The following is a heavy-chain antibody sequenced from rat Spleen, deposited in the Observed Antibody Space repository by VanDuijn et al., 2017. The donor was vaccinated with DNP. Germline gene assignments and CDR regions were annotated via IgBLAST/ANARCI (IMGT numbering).Heavy chain of an antibody. V-gene: IGHV4-2*01. CDR2: INKGSSTI. CDR1: GFIFSNHW. Sequence: EVQLVESGGGPVQPGRSLKLSCLASGFIFSNHWMTWIRQAPGKGLEWIGEINKGSSTINYIPSLKDKFTISRDNAQNTLYLQMNKLISEDTAIYYCARQLGLDYWGQGVMVTVSS. J-gene: IGHJ2*01. D-gene: IGHD5-1*01. CDR3: ARQLGLDY.